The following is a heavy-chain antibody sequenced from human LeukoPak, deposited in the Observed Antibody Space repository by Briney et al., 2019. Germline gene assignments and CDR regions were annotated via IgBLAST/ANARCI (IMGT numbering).Heavy chain of an antibody. CDR1: GFIFSSYD. D-gene: IGHD1-26*01. CDR3: TTRVPDAFDI. Sequence: GGTLRLSCAASGFIFSSYDMSWVRQAPGKGLEWVSGISGSGISTYYADSVKGRFTISRDNSKNTLYLQMNSLKTEDTAVYYCTTRVPDAFDIWGQGTMVAVSS. CDR2: ISGSGIST. V-gene: IGHV3-23*01. J-gene: IGHJ3*02.